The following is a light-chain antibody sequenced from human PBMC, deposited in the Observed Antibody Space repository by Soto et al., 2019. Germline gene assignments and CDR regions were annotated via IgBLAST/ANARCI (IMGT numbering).Light chain of an antibody. Sequence: DIQMTQSPSTLSASVGDRVIITCRASQSISSWLAWYQQKPGKVPNLLIYDASNLESGVPLRFSGSGSGTEFTLTISSLQPDDFATYYCQQYQSSWTFGQGTKVDNK. V-gene: IGKV1-5*01. CDR3: QQYQSSWT. CDR2: DAS. CDR1: QSISSW. J-gene: IGKJ1*01.